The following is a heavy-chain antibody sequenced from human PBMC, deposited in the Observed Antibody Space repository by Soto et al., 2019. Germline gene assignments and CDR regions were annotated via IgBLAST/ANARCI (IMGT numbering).Heavy chain of an antibody. Sequence: DVQLVESGGGLVQPGGSLRLSCAASGITFINYWMTRVRQVPGKGLEWVANIKEDGSEKYFVDSVKGRFTISRDNARNSLYLQMNSLRAEDTAVYYCPCDGGGYSYGYYFDYWGQGALVSVSS. CDR2: IKEDGSEK. CDR1: GITFINYW. J-gene: IGHJ4*02. CDR3: PCDGGGYSYGYYFDY. V-gene: IGHV3-7*05. D-gene: IGHD5-18*01.